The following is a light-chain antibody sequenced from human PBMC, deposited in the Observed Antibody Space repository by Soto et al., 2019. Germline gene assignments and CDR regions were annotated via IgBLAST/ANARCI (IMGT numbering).Light chain of an antibody. V-gene: IGKV3-20*01. J-gene: IGKJ4*01. Sequence: EIVLTQSPGTLSLSPGERATLSCRASQSVSSSYLAWYQQKPGQAPRLLIYGASSRATGIPDRFSGSGSGTDFTLTISRLEPEDFAVYYCQQYYSIPLTFGGGTKVDI. CDR2: GAS. CDR1: QSVSSSY. CDR3: QQYYSIPLT.